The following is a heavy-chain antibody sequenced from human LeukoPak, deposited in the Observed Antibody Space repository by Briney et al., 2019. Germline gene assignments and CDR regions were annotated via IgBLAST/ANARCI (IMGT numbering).Heavy chain of an antibody. Sequence: PSGTLSLTCSVSGMSITSRHYWGWTRQTPGKGLEWIGSTSHSDSPYYNPSLESRVTISLDTSRNLFSLKLTSVTAADTAVYFCARDFGETSLPNWFDPWGQGTLVIVSS. CDR2: TSHSDSP. V-gene: IGHV4-38-2*02. J-gene: IGHJ5*02. CDR3: ARDFGETSLPNWFDP. CDR1: GMSITSRHY. D-gene: IGHD3-16*01.